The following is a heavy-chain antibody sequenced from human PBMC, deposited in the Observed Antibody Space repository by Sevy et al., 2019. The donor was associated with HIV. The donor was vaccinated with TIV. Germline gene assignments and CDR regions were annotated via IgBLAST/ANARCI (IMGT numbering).Heavy chain of an antibody. CDR3: AGGGGAVVPAAMYVNWFDP. V-gene: IGHV1-18*04. CDR2: ISAYNGNT. Sequence: ASVKVSCKASGYTFTSYGISWVRQAPGQGLEWMGWISAYNGNTNYEQKLQGRVTMTTDTSTSTAYMELRSLGSDDTAEYYWAGGGGAVVPAAMYVNWFDPWGQGTLVTVSS. D-gene: IGHD2-2*01. CDR1: GYTFTSYG. J-gene: IGHJ5*02.